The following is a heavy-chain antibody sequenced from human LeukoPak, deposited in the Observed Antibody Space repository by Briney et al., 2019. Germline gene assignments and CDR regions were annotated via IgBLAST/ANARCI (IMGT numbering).Heavy chain of an antibody. CDR1: GFTFSSYS. V-gene: IGHV3-30-3*01. D-gene: IGHD2-2*02. CDR2: ISYDGNNK. J-gene: IGHJ4*02. CDR3: ARLPGYCSSNSCYKMTIPFDY. Sequence: GRSLRLSCSASGFTFSSYSMHWVRQAPGKGLEWVAVISYDGNNKYDADSVEGQFTISRDNSKNTLYLQMNSLRAEDTAVYYCARLPGYCSSNSCYKMTIPFDYWGQGTLVTVSS.